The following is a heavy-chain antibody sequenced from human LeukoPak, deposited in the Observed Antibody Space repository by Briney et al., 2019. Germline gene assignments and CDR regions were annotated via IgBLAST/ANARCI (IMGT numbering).Heavy chain of an antibody. D-gene: IGHD1-26*01. CDR3: ARDHGGATDY. J-gene: IGHJ4*02. V-gene: IGHV3-7*01. Sequence: GGSLRLSCAASGFTFSRYWMSWVRQAPGKGLEWVGNIKQDGSEKYYVDSVKGRFTISRDNAKNSLYLQMNSLRAEDTAVYYCARDHGGATDYWGQGTLVTVSS. CDR2: IKQDGSEK. CDR1: GFTFSRYW.